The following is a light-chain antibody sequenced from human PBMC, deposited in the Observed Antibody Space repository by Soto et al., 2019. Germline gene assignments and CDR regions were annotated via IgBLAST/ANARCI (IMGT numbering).Light chain of an antibody. CDR3: QQYNNWPGT. CDR1: QSVSSN. J-gene: IGKJ3*01. Sequence: EIVMTQSPATLSVSTGERATLSCRGSQSVSSNLAWYQQKPGQAPRLLIYGASTRATGIPARFSGSGSGTEFTLTISSLQSEDFAVYYCQQYNNWPGTFGPGTKVDIK. CDR2: GAS. V-gene: IGKV3-15*01.